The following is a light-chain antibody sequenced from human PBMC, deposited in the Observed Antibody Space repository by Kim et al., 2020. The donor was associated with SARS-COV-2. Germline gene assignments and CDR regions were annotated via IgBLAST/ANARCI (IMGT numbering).Light chain of an antibody. J-gene: IGLJ1*01. CDR2: DVN. Sequence: QSALTQPAAVSGSPGQSITISCTGTNSDVGGYDYVFWHQQHPGKAPRLIISDVNQRPPGVSNRFSGSKSGNTASLTISGLQAEDEADYYCCSYTRGSTYVFGSGTKVTVL. CDR3: CSYTRGSTYV. CDR1: NSDVGGYDY. V-gene: IGLV2-14*03.